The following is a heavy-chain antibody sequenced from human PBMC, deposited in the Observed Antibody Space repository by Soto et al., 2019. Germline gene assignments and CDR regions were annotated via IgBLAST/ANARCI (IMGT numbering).Heavy chain of an antibody. D-gene: IGHD6-6*01. CDR3: ARSQYSSSSGDDY. J-gene: IGHJ4*02. CDR1: GFTFSSYA. V-gene: IGHV3-30-3*01. Sequence: QVQLVESGGGVVQPGRSLRLSCAASGFTFSSYAMHWVRQAPGKGLEWVAVILYDGSNKYYADSVKGRFTISRDNSKNTLYLQMNSLRAEDTAVYYCARSQYSSSSGDDYWGQGTLVTVS. CDR2: ILYDGSNK.